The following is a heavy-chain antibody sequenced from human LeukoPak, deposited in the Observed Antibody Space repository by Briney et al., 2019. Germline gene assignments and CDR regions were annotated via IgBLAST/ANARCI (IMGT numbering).Heavy chain of an antibody. CDR3: ARRWVYYYYYYMDV. J-gene: IGHJ6*03. CDR2: INHSGST. D-gene: IGHD1-26*01. V-gene: IGHV4-34*01. CDR1: GFTFSSYG. Sequence: GSLRLSCAASGFTFSSYGMSWVRQPPGKGLEWIGEINHSGSTNYNPSLKSRVTISVDTSKNQFSLKLSSVTAADTAVYYCARRWVYYYYYYMDVWGKGTTVTISS.